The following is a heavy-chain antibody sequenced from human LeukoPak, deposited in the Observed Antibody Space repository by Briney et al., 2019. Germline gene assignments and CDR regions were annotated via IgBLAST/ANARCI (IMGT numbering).Heavy chain of an antibody. D-gene: IGHD6-13*01. CDR3: ARDYRRVAAADPYYYYYMDV. Sequence: GASVKVSCKASGYTFTSYGISWVRQAPGQGLEWMGWISAYNGNTNYAQKLQGRVTMTTDTSTSTDYMELRSLRSDDTAVYYCARDYRRVAAADPYYYYYMDVWGKGTTVTVSS. CDR1: GYTFTSYG. J-gene: IGHJ6*03. CDR2: ISAYNGNT. V-gene: IGHV1-18*01.